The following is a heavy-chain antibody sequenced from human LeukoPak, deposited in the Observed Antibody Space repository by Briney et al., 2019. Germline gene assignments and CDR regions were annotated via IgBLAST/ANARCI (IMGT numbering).Heavy chain of an antibody. CDR1: GGSINSYY. V-gene: IGHV4-59*01. J-gene: IGHJ4*02. CDR2: IYYIGST. CDR3: ARGATPGYSSGQLDY. D-gene: IGHD5-18*01. Sequence: SETLSLTWSVSGGSINSYYWSWIRQPPGKGLEWIGYIYYIGSTDYNPSLKSRVTISVDTSKNQFSLRLTSVTAADTAVYYCARGATPGYSSGQLDYWGQGTLVTVSS.